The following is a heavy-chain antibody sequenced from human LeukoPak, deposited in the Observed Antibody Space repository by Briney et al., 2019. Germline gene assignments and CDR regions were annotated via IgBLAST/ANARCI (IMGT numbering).Heavy chain of an antibody. CDR2: ISAYNGNT. Sequence: GASVKVSCKASGYTFTSYGISWVRQAPGQGLEWMGWISAYNGNTNYAQKLQGRVTMTTDTSTSTAYMELRSLGSDDTAVYYCARDQYTDYGDYHEYFQHWGQGTLVTVSS. J-gene: IGHJ1*01. V-gene: IGHV1-18*01. D-gene: IGHD4-17*01. CDR3: ARDQYTDYGDYHEYFQH. CDR1: GYTFTSYG.